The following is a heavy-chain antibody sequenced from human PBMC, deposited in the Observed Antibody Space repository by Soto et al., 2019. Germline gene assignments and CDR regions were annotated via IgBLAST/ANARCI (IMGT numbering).Heavy chain of an antibody. CDR3: ARLGGYSYGPADY. D-gene: IGHD5-18*01. J-gene: IGHJ4*02. Sequence: PGESLKISCKGSGYSFTTYWIGWVRQMPGKGLEWMGIIYPGDSDTRYGPSFQGHVTISADKSISTAYLQWSSLKASDTAMYYCARLGGYSYGPADYWGQGTLVTVSS. CDR1: GYSFTTYW. CDR2: IYPGDSDT. V-gene: IGHV5-51*01.